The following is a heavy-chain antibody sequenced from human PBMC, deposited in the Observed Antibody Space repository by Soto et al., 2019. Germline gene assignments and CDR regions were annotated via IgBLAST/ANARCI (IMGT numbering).Heavy chain of an antibody. CDR2: INHSGST. D-gene: IGHD3-10*01. V-gene: IGHV4-34*01. CDR1: GGSFSGYY. J-gene: IGHJ6*02. Sequence: PSETLSLTCAVYGGSFSGYYWSWIRQPPGKGLEWIGEINHSGSTNYNPSLKSRVTISVDTSKNQFSLKLSSVTAADTAVYYCARGLVRGAPHIRYYYYGMDVWGQGTTVT. CDR3: ARGLVRGAPHIRYYYYGMDV.